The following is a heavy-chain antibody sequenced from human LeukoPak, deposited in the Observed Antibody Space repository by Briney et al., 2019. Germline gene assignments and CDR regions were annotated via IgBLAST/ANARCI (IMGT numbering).Heavy chain of an antibody. CDR3: ARGYSSGWSYYYYMDV. Sequence: PSETLSLTCAVYGGSFSGYYWSWIRQPPGKGLEWIGEINHSGSPNYNPSLESRVTISVDTSKNQFSLKLSSVTAADTAVYYCARGYSSGWSYYYYMDVWGKGTTVTVSS. CDR1: GGSFSGYY. D-gene: IGHD6-19*01. V-gene: IGHV4-34*01. J-gene: IGHJ6*03. CDR2: INHSGSP.